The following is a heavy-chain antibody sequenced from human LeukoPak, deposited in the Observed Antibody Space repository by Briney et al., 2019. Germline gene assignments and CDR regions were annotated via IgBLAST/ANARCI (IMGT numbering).Heavy chain of an antibody. V-gene: IGHV3-23*01. CDR1: GFTVSSNY. D-gene: IGHD2-21*02. CDR2: IRGSGGGT. CDR3: VKARMPHCGTDCLES. J-gene: IGHJ4*02. Sequence: PGGSLRLSCAASGFTVSSNYMSWVRQAPGKGLEWVSVIRGSGGGTYYADSVKGRFTISRDNSKNTVYLQMNSLRAEDTAVYYCVKARMPHCGTDCLESWGQGTLVTVSS.